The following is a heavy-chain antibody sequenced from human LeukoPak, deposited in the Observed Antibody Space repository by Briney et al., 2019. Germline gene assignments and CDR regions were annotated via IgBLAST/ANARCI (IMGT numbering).Heavy chain of an antibody. CDR3: SKDAQRGFDYSTCLEH. Sequence: GGSLKHSCEASGIPVSHYLMHWVRQAPGKGLELVAVIWSDATNQYYSDSVKGRFTISRDNFKNTVPLQMNRLKAVDTAVVFLSKDAQRGFDYSTCLEHWGQGSLDTVSS. CDR1: GIPVSHYL. J-gene: IGHJ4*02. D-gene: IGHD4-11*01. CDR2: IWSDATNQ. V-gene: IGHV3-33*06.